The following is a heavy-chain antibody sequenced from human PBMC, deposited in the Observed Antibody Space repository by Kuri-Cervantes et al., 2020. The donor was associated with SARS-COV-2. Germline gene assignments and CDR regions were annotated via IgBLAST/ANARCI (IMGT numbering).Heavy chain of an antibody. CDR2: IYYSGST. Sequence: ESLKISCTVSGGSISSSSYYWGWIRQAPGKGLEWIGSIYYSGSTYYNPSLKGRGTISVDTSKNQFSLKLSSVTAADTAVYYCARHELGIWFGELFHDAFDIWGQGTMVTVSS. D-gene: IGHD3-10*01. CDR1: GGSISSSSYY. V-gene: IGHV4-39*01. J-gene: IGHJ3*02. CDR3: ARHELGIWFGELFHDAFDI.